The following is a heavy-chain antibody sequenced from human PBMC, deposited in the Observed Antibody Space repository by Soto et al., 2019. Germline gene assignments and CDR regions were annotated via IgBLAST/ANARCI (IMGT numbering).Heavy chain of an antibody. CDR2: INAGVDGT. CDR3: AREVQGVTSFDY. CDR1: GFTSLSYA. V-gene: IGHV1-3*01. Sequence: QVELVQSGPEMMQPGASVKVSCKASGFTSLSYAFHWVRQAPGQGPQWLGWINAGVDGTIYSQRXXGRXKITRDSSANIVFLEVNTLTKEDTAVYYCAREVQGVTSFDYWGQGTLVAVSS. J-gene: IGHJ4*02. D-gene: IGHD3-10*01.